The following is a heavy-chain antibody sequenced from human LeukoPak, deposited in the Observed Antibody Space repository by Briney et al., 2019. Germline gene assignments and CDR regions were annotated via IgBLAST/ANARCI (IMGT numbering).Heavy chain of an antibody. V-gene: IGHV4-61*02. D-gene: IGHD6-19*01. CDR2: IYTSGST. CDR1: GGSISSGSYY. J-gene: IGHJ4*02. CDR3: ARGYSSGWASYFDY. Sequence: SQTLSLTCTVSGGSISSGSYYWSWIRQPAGKGLEWIGRIYTSGSTNYNPSLKSRVTISVDTSKNQFSLKLSSVTAADTAVYYCARGYSSGWASYFDYWGQGTLVTVSS.